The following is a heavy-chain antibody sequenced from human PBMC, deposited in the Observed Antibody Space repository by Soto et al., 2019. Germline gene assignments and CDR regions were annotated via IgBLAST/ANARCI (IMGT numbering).Heavy chain of an antibody. CDR2: IYYTGTT. Sequence: PSETLSLTCAVSGGSISSGGYSWSWIRQPPGKGLEWIGYIYYTGTTNYNPSLKSRVTISVDTSKNQFSLKLSSVTAADTAVYYCAREVAEQQLVLGMDVWGQGTTVTVSS. CDR1: GGSISSGGYS. J-gene: IGHJ6*02. CDR3: AREVAEQQLVLGMDV. D-gene: IGHD6-13*01. V-gene: IGHV4-61*08.